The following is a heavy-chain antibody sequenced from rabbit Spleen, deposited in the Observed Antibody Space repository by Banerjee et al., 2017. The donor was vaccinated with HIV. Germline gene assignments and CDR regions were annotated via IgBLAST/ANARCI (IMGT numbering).Heavy chain of an antibody. CDR1: GFSFNSGYD. D-gene: IGHD8-1*01. J-gene: IGHJ6*01. Sequence: QEQLVESGGGLVQPEGSLTLTCKASGFSFNSGYDMCWVRLAPGKGLEWIACIYAGTSGSTYSATWAKGRFTLSKTSSTTVTLQMTSLTAADTATYFCARDTGSSFSSYGMDLWGQGTLVTVS. CDR2: IYAGTSGST. V-gene: IGHV1S45*01. CDR3: ARDTGSSFSSYGMDL.